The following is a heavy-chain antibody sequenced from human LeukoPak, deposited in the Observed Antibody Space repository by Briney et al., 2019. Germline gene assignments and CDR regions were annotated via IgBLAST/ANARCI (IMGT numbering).Heavy chain of an antibody. CDR1: GFTFSSYA. D-gene: IGHD6-19*01. J-gene: IGHJ4*02. CDR3: ARGGAVAVLYYFDY. V-gene: IGHV3-30-3*01. CDR2: ISYDGSNK. Sequence: GRSLRLPCAASGFTFSSYAMHWVRQAPGKGLEWVAVISYDGSNKYYADSVKGRFTISRDNSKNTLYLQMNSLRAEDTAVYYRARGGAVAVLYYFDYWGQGTLVTVSS.